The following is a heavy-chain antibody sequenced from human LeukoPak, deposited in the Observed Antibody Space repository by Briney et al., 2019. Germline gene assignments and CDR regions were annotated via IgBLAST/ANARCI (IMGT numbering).Heavy chain of an antibody. Sequence: SVKVSCKASGGTFSSYAISWVRQAPGQGLEWMGGIIPIFGTANYAQKFQGRVTITADESTSTAYMELSSLRSEDTAVYYCASGPSMVAPAAIAHYFYYMDVWGKGTTVTVSS. D-gene: IGHD2-2*02. V-gene: IGHV1-69*01. CDR3: ASGPSMVAPAAIAHYFYYMDV. J-gene: IGHJ6*03. CDR2: IIPIFGTA. CDR1: GGTFSSYA.